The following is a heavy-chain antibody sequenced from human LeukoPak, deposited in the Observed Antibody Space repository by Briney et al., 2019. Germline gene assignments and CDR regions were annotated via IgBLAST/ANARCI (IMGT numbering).Heavy chain of an antibody. V-gene: IGHV1-69*06. D-gene: IGHD3-3*01. J-gene: IGHJ4*02. CDR1: GGTFSNSG. CDR3: ARERLARFPYFDY. Sequence: SVKVSCKTSGGTFSNSGISWVRLAPGQGPXXXGGIIPVFGTPNYAQKFQGRLTITADRSTTTAYMELSSLTSDDTAVYYCARERLARFPYFDYWGQGTLVAVSS. CDR2: IIPVFGTP.